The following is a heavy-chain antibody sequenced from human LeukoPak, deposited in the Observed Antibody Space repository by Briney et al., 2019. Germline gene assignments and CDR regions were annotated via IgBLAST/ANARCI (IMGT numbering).Heavy chain of an antibody. D-gene: IGHD3-16*02. J-gene: IGHJ4*02. CDR2: MNPNSGNT. CDR1: GYTFTSYD. Sequence: ASVKVSCKASGYTFTSYDINWVRQATGQGPEWMGWMNPNSGNTGYAQKFQGGVTMTRNTSISTAYMELSSLRSEDTAVYYCALNYYDYVWGSYRYTPSHYWGQGTLVTVSS. V-gene: IGHV1-8*01. CDR3: ALNYYDYVWGSYRYTPSHY.